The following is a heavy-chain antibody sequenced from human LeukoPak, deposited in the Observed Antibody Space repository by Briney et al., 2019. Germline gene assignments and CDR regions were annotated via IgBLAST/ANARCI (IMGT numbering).Heavy chain of an antibody. CDR1: GFTFSSYG. D-gene: IGHD6-19*01. CDR2: ISGSGGST. Sequence: GGTLRLSCAASGFTFSSYGMSWVRQAPGKGLEWVSAISGSGGSTYYADSVKGRFTISRDNSKNTLYLQMNSLRAEDTAVYYCAKAPRSGWHPYYFDYWGQGTLVTVSS. CDR3: AKAPRSGWHPYYFDY. V-gene: IGHV3-23*01. J-gene: IGHJ4*02.